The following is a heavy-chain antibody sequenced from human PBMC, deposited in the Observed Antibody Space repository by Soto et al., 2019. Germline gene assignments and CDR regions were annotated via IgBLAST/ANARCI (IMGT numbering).Heavy chain of an antibody. V-gene: IGHV6-1*01. CDR1: GDSVSSNSAA. CDR2: TYYRSKWYN. D-gene: IGHD6-6*01. Sequence: SQTLSLTCAISGDSVSSNSAAWNWIRQSPSRGLEWLGRTYYRSKWYNDYAVSVKSRITINPDTSKNQFSLQLNSVTPEDTAVYYCARDFGSIAARPHYYYYYYMDVWGKGTTVTVSS. CDR3: ARDFGSIAARPHYYYYYYMDV. J-gene: IGHJ6*03.